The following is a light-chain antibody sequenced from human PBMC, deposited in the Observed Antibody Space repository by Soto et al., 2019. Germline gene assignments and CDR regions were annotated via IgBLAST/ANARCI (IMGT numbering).Light chain of an antibody. Sequence: EIVLTQSPATLSVSPGERATISCRASQSVYRYLAWYQQKPGQAPRLLIYDASTRATGVPARFSGSGSGTDFTLAVSSLEPEDVAVYYCQQRGESPITFGQGTRLEI. CDR1: QSVYRY. V-gene: IGKV3-11*01. J-gene: IGKJ5*01. CDR2: DAS. CDR3: QQRGESPIT.